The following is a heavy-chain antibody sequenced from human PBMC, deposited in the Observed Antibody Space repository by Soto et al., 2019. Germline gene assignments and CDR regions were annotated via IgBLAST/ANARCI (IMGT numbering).Heavy chain of an antibody. CDR1: GFSFSSYS. CDR2: ISGTGSI. V-gene: IGHV3-48*02. J-gene: IGHJ4*02. CDR3: ARYRYGSGSLFDS. D-gene: IGHD3-10*01. Sequence: GGSLRLSCVASGFSFSSYSMNWVRQAPGKGLEWLSYISGTGSIYYADSVKGRFTISRDNAKQSLYLQMNSLRDEDTAVYYCARYRYGSGSLFDSWGQGTLVTVSS.